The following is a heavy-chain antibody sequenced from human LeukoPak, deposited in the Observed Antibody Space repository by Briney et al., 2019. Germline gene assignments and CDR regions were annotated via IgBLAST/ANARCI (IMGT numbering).Heavy chain of an antibody. Sequence: GRSLRLSFAASGFTFSSYVMHWVRQAPGKGLEWVGVISYDGSNKYYADSVKGRFTISRDNSKNTLYQQMNSLKAEDTPVYYCAKDGNHCGGKTPYCYYGMDVWGQGTTVTVSS. D-gene: IGHD4-23*01. CDR1: GFTFSSYV. CDR3: AKDGNHCGGKTPYCYYGMDV. V-gene: IGHV3-30*18. CDR2: ISYDGSNK. J-gene: IGHJ6*02.